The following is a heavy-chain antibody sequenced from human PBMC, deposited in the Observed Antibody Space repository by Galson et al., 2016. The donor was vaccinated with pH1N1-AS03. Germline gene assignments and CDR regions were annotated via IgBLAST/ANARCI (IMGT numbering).Heavy chain of an antibody. CDR1: GGSITRSGYS. V-gene: IGHV4-39*07. Sequence: SETLSLTCNVSGGSITRSGYSWGWVRQPPGKGLEWFGSIPYRGSTYYNPSPKRRVSMSVDTSKNLFSLKLRSVTAADTAVYYGAREDSSGYFLIDSWGQGTLVTVPS. CDR2: IPYRGST. J-gene: IGHJ4*02. CDR3: AREDSSGYFLIDS. D-gene: IGHD3-22*01.